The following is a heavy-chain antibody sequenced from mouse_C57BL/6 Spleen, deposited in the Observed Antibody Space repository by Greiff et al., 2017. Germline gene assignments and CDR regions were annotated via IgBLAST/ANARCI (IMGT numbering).Heavy chain of an antibody. D-gene: IGHD1-1*01. Sequence: QVQLQQPGAELVKPGASVKLSCTASGYTFTSYWMHWVQQRPGRGLEWIGRIDPNSGGTKYNEKFKSKATLTVDKPSSTAYMQLSSLSSEDSAVYDSARYFYGSSPYYAMDYGGQGTSVTVSS. CDR2: IDPNSGGT. V-gene: IGHV1-72*01. CDR1: GYTFTSYW. J-gene: IGHJ4*01. CDR3: ARYFYGSSPYYAMDY.